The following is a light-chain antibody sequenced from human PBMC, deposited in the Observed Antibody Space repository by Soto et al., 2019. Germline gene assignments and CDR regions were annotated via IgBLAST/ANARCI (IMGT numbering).Light chain of an antibody. Sequence: QSVLTQPPSASGTPGQRVTISCSGSSSNIGSNYVYWYQHLPGTAPKLLVYSNYQRPSGVPDRFSGSRSGTSASLAISGLQSEDEADYYCAAWDDSLNGWVFGGGTKLTVL. J-gene: IGLJ3*02. V-gene: IGLV1-44*01. CDR3: AAWDDSLNGWV. CDR1: SSNIGSNY. CDR2: SNY.